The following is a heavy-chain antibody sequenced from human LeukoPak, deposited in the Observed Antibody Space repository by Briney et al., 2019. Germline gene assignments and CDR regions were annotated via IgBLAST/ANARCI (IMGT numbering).Heavy chain of an antibody. V-gene: IGHV4-34*01. Sequence: SETLSLTCAVYGGSFRGYYWSWIRQPPGKGLEWIGEINHRGSTKYNPSLKSRVTISVDTSKNQFSLNLRSATAADTAVYYCARGDILTGSSYWGQGTLVTVSS. CDR1: GGSFRGYY. J-gene: IGHJ4*02. D-gene: IGHD3-9*01. CDR3: ARGDILTGSSY. CDR2: INHRGST.